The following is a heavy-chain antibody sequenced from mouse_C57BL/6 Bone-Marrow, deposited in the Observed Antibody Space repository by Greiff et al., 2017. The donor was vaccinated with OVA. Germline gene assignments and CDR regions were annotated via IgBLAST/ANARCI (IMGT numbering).Heavy chain of an antibody. CDR3: ARSLYYGKNY. CDR1: GYSFTSYY. CDR2: IYPGSGNT. V-gene: IGHV1-66*01. J-gene: IGHJ2*01. Sequence: QVQLQQSGPELVKPGASVKISCKASGYSFTSYYIHWVKQRPGQGLEWIGWIYPGSGNTKYNEKFKGKATLTADTSSSTAYMQLSSLTAEDSAVYYYARSLYYGKNYWGQGTTLTVSS. D-gene: IGHD2-1*01.